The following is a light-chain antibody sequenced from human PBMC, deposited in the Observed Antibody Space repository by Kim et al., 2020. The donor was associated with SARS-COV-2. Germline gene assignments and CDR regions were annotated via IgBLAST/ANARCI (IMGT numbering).Light chain of an antibody. CDR1: NIGSKS. Sequence: SYELTQPPSVSVAPGKTARITCGGNNIGSKSVHWYQQKPGQAPVLVIYYDSDRPSGIPERFSGSNSGNTATLTISRVEAGDEADYYCQVWDSSSASTVFG. V-gene: IGLV3-21*04. J-gene: IGLJ3*02. CDR3: QVWDSSSASTV. CDR2: YDS.